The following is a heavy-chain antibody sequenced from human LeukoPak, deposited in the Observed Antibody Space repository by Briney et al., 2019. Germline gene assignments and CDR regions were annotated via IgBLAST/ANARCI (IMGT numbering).Heavy chain of an antibody. Sequence: GGSLRLSCAASGFTFSTYSMNWVRQAPGKGLEWVSCISTRSTYIYYADSVKGRFTISRDNAKNSLYLQMNSLRAEDTAVYYCARDMEQFDYWGQGTLVTVSS. J-gene: IGHJ4*02. CDR3: ARDMEQFDY. D-gene: IGHD1-26*01. CDR1: GFTFSTYS. V-gene: IGHV3-21*01. CDR2: ISTRSTYI.